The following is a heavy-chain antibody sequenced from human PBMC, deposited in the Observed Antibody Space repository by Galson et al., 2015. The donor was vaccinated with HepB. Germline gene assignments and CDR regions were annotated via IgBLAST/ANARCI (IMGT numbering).Heavy chain of an antibody. Sequence: SLRLSCAASGFTFSSYGMHWVRQAPGKGLEWVAFIRYDGSNKYYADSVKGRFTISRDNSKNTLYLQMNSLRAEDTAVYYCAKDSLRLVRGSPYGMDVWGQGTTVTVSS. CDR2: IRYDGSNK. V-gene: IGHV3-30*02. D-gene: IGHD3-10*01. CDR3: AKDSLRLVRGSPYGMDV. J-gene: IGHJ6*02. CDR1: GFTFSSYG.